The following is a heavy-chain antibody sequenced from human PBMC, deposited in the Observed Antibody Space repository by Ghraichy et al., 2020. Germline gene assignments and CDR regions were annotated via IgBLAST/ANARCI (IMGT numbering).Heavy chain of an antibody. Sequence: GGSLRLSCAASGFTFSSYAISWVRQTPGKGLEWVSHISDSGDTTNHADSAKGRFTISRDNSKNTLYLQMSSLRAEDTAVYYCAKNIITNYYYYGMDVWGQGTTVTVSS. CDR1: GFTFSSYA. V-gene: IGHV3-23*01. D-gene: IGHD3-16*01. J-gene: IGHJ6*02. CDR2: ISDSGDTT. CDR3: AKNIITNYYYYGMDV.